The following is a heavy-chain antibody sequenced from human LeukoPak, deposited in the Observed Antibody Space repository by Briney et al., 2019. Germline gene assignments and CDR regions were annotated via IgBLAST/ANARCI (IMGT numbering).Heavy chain of an antibody. Sequence: SETLSLTCTVSGGSISSYYWSWIRQPPGKGLEWIGYIYYSGSTNYNPSLKSRVTISVDTSKNQFSLKLSSVTAADTAVYYCARDPGWLRTFDYWGQGTLVTVSS. V-gene: IGHV4-59*12. CDR1: GGSISSYY. J-gene: IGHJ4*02. CDR3: ARDPGWLRTFDY. CDR2: IYYSGST. D-gene: IGHD5-12*01.